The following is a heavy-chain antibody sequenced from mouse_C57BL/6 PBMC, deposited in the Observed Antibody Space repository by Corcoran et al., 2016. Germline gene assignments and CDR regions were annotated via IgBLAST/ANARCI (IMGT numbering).Heavy chain of an antibody. CDR1: GYTFTSYD. D-gene: IGHD1-1*01. J-gene: IGHJ3*01. CDR3: ARISDYYGSSGAWFAY. Sequence: QVQLQQSGPELVKPGASVKLSCKASGYTFTSYDINWVKQRPGQGLEWIGWIYPRDGSTKYNEKFKGKATLTVDTSSSKAYMELHSLTSEDSAVYCCARISDYYGSSGAWFAYWGQGTLVTVSA. CDR2: IYPRDGST. V-gene: IGHV1-85*01.